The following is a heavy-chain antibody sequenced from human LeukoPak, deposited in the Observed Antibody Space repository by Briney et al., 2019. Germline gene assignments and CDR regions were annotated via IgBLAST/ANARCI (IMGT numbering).Heavy chain of an antibody. CDR3: ARDFGPAYCGGDRAGCFQH. Sequence: SETLSLTCTVSGGSISSYYWSWIRQPPGKGLEWIGYIYYSGSTNYNPSLKSRVTISVDTSKNQFSLKLSSVTAADTAVYYCARDFGPAYCGGDRAGCFQHWGQGTLVTVSS. V-gene: IGHV4-59*01. CDR2: IYYSGST. J-gene: IGHJ1*01. D-gene: IGHD2-21*02. CDR1: GGSISSYY.